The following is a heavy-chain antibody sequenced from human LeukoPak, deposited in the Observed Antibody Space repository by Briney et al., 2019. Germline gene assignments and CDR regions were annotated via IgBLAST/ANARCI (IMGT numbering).Heavy chain of an antibody. CDR2: ISYSGRT. CDR3: ARVIAVAGNYYFDY. V-gene: IGHV4-59*12. J-gene: IGHJ4*02. CDR1: GVSITNSY. D-gene: IGHD6-19*01. Sequence: SETLSLTCTVSGVSITNSYWSWIRHPPGKGLEWIGYISYSGRTYYNPSLKSRLTISLDTSKNQFSLKLTSVTAADTAVYYCARVIAVAGNYYFDYWGQGTLVTVSS.